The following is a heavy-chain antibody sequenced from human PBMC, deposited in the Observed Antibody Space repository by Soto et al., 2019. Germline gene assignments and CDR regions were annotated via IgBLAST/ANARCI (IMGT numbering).Heavy chain of an antibody. CDR2: IYYSGST. CDR1: GGSISSSSYY. J-gene: IGHJ4*02. V-gene: IGHV4-39*01. CDR3: ARRLWFGPYYYFDY. Sequence: SETLSLTCTVSGGSISSSSYYWGWIRQPPGKGLECIGSIYYSGSTYYNPSLKSRVTISVDTSKNQFSLKLSSVTAADTAVYYCARRLWFGPYYYFDYWGQGTLVTVSS. D-gene: IGHD3-10*01.